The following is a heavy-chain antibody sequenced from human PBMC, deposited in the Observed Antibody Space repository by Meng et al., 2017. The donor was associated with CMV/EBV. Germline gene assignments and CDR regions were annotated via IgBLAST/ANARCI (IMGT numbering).Heavy chain of an antibody. J-gene: IGHJ3*02. CDR1: GCTFSSYS. Sequence: GGSLRLSCAASGCTFSSYSMNWVRQAPGKGLEWVSSISSSSSYMYYPYPQKGRFTISRDYAKNSLYLQMNSLRAEDTAVYYCARDRALDYDFWSGYGPVAFDIWGQGTMVTVSS. D-gene: IGHD3-3*01. CDR2: ISSSSSYM. V-gene: IGHV3-21*01. CDR3: ARDRALDYDFWSGYGPVAFDI.